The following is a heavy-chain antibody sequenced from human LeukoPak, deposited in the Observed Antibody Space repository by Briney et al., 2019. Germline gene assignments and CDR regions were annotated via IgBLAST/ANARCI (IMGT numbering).Heavy chain of an antibody. Sequence: GGSLRLSCAASGFTFSNYEMNWVRQAPGKGLEWISYISTSGTIEYYADSVKGRFTISRDHARNSLYLQINSLRAEDTAVYYCARGLGNFDYWGQGTLVTVSS. D-gene: IGHD1-26*01. CDR2: ISTSGTIE. CDR1: GFTFSNYE. V-gene: IGHV3-48*03. J-gene: IGHJ4*02. CDR3: ARGLGNFDY.